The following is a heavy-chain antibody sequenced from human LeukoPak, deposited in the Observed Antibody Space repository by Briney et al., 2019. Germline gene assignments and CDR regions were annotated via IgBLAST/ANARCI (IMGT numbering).Heavy chain of an antibody. CDR2: ISGSGGST. CDR3: AEDGGYDFWSGYPKGFAY. CDR1: GFTFSNYW. V-gene: IGHV3-23*01. J-gene: IGHJ4*02. Sequence: GGSLRLSCEASGFTFSNYWMHWVRQAPGKGLEWVSAISGSGGSTYYADSVKGRFTISRDNSKNTLYLQMNSLRAEDTAVYYCAEDGGYDFWSGYPKGFAYWGQGTLVTVSS. D-gene: IGHD3-3*01.